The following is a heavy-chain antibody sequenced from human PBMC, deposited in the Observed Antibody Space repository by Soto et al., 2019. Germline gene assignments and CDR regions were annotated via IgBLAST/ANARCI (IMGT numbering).Heavy chain of an antibody. D-gene: IGHD3-22*01. V-gene: IGHV5-51*01. Sequence: GESLKISCKGSGYSFTSYWIGWVRQMPGKGLEWMGIIYPGDSDTRYSPSFQGQVTISADKSISTAYLQWSSLKASDTAMYYCARSKRGNYDSSGLISYWGQGTLVTVSS. CDR1: GYSFTSYW. J-gene: IGHJ4*02. CDR3: ARSKRGNYDSSGLISY. CDR2: IYPGDSDT.